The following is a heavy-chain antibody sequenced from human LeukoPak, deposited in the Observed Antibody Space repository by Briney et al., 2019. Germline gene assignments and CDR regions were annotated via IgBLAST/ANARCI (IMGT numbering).Heavy chain of an antibody. V-gene: IGHV3-74*01. J-gene: IGHJ4*02. Sequence: GGSLRLSCAASGFTLRSYWMPWFRQAPGERPVWVSRINSDGSIRSYADSVEGRFTISRDNAENTLYLQLNSLRVEDTAVYFCARVTASWHPYVDYWGQGTLVTVSS. CDR3: ARVTASWHPYVDY. CDR2: INSDGSIR. D-gene: IGHD2-2*01. CDR1: GFTLRSYW.